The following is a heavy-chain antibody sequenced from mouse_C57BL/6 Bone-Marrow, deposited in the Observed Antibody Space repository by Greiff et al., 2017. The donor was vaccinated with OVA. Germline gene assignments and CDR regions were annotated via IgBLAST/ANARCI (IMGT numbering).Heavy chain of an antibody. V-gene: IGHV2-2*01. Sequence: VMLVESGPGLVQPSQSLSITCTVSGFSLTSYGVHWVRQSPGKGLEWLGVIWSGGSTDYNAAFISRLSISKDNSKSQVFFKMNSLQADDTAIYDCARSYDGYSYYFDYWGQGTTLTVSS. D-gene: IGHD2-3*01. J-gene: IGHJ2*01. CDR3: ARSYDGYSYYFDY. CDR1: GFSLTSYG. CDR2: IWSGGST.